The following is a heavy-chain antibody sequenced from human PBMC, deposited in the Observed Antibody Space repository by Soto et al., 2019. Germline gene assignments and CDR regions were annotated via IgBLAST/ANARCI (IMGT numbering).Heavy chain of an antibody. CDR3: ARSDLFLTAAGTLDI. Sequence: SQTLSLTCTVSGGSISSSSYYWGWIRQPPGKGLEWIGYIYYSGSTYYNPSLKSRVTISVDTSKNQFSLKLSSVTAADTAVYYCARSDLFLTAAGTLDIWGQGTMVTVSS. CDR2: IYYSGST. D-gene: IGHD6-13*01. CDR1: GGSISSSSYY. V-gene: IGHV4-30-4*08. J-gene: IGHJ3*02.